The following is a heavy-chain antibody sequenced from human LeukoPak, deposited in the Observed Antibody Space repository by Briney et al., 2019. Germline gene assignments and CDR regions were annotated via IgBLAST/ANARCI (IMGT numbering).Heavy chain of an antibody. V-gene: IGHV1-8*01. CDR3: ASGGSSRWYYFDY. D-gene: IGHD6-13*01. J-gene: IGHJ4*02. Sequence: ASVKVSCKASGYTFTSYYINWVRQATGQGLEWMGCTNPNRGNTGYAQKFQGRVTMTRNTSISTAYMELSSLRSEDTAVYYCASGGSSRWYYFDYWGQGTLVTVSS. CDR1: GYTFTSYY. CDR2: TNPNRGNT.